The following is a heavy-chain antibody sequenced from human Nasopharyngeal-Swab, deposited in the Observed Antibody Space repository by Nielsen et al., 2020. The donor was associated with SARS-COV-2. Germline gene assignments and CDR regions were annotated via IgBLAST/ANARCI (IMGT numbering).Heavy chain of an antibody. V-gene: IGHV3-30-3*01. J-gene: IGHJ6*02. CDR2: ISYDGNTK. D-gene: IGHD1-1*01. CDR3: ARDPLTRTTYGDKSYNYAMDV. Sequence: GESLKISCAASGFAFNTYGMHWVRQAPGKGLDWVSVISYDGNTKYHADSVKGRFTISRHDSDNTLYLQMNSLGPEDTAVYYCARDPLTRTTYGDKSYNYAMDVWGQGTTVTVSS. CDR1: GFAFNTYG.